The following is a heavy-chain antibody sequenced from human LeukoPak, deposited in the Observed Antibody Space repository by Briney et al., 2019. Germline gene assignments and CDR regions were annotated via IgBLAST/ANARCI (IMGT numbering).Heavy chain of an antibody. D-gene: IGHD3-3*01. CDR1: GFTLRSYA. CDR3: ARGQHWRVESHAFEI. J-gene: IGHJ3*02. Sequence: GGSLRLSCVASGFTLRSYAMHWAGQATAQGMEWMAVISYVGSCMSSAASGKGRFTPSRDNPKKTLYVQSKTLRPQDTALYTSARGQHWRVESHAFEIWGQGTMVTVSA. CDR2: ISYVGSCM. V-gene: IGHV3-30*04.